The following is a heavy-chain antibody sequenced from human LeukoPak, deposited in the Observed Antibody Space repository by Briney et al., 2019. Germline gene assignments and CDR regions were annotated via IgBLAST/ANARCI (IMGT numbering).Heavy chain of an antibody. D-gene: IGHD3-10*01. Sequence: PSETLSLTCTVSGGSISSHYWSWIRQPPGKGLEWIGNIYYSGSTNYNPSLKRRVTISVDTSKTQFSLKLSSVTDADTAVYYCIREGGGYWGQGTLVTVSS. V-gene: IGHV4-59*08. CDR2: IYYSGST. CDR3: IREGGGY. J-gene: IGHJ4*02. CDR1: GGSISSHY.